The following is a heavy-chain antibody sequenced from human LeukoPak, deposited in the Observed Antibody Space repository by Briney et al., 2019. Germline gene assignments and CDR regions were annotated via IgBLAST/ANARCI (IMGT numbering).Heavy chain of an antibody. CDR3: ARDYYGSGTPGLDAFDI. D-gene: IGHD3-10*01. CDR1: GGSISNGDYY. J-gene: IGHJ3*02. V-gene: IGHV4-30-4*01. Sequence: ASQTLSLTCTVSGGSISNGDYYWSWIRQPAGKGLEWIGYIYHTGSTYYNPSLKSRVTISVDTSKNQFSLKLSSVTAADTAVYYCARDYYGSGTPGLDAFDIWGQGTMVTVSS. CDR2: IYHTGST.